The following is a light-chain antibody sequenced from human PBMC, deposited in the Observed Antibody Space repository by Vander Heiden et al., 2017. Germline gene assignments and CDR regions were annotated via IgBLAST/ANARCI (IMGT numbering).Light chain of an antibody. CDR2: GAS. J-gene: IGKJ2*01. CDR1: QSVSSSY. CDR3: QQYGSSPTYT. V-gene: IGKV3-20*01. Sequence: EIVLTQSPGTLSLSPGERATLSCRASQSVSSSYLAWYQPKPGQAPRLLIYGASSRATGIPDRFSGSGSGTDFTLTISRLEPEDFAVYYCQQYGSSPTYTFGQGTKLEIK.